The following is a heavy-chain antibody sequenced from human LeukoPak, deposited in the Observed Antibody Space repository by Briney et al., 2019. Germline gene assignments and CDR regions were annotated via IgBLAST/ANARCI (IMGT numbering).Heavy chain of an antibody. V-gene: IGHV3-30*04. Sequence: GGSLRLSCAASGFTFSSYAMHWVRQAPGKGLEWVAVISYDGSNKYYADSVKGRFTISRDNSKNTLYLQMNSLRAEDTAVYYCARDIKLFRGYYSYWGQGTLVTVSS. J-gene: IGHJ4*02. CDR1: GFTFSSYA. CDR2: ISYDGSNK. CDR3: ARDIKLFRGYYSY. D-gene: IGHD3-3*01.